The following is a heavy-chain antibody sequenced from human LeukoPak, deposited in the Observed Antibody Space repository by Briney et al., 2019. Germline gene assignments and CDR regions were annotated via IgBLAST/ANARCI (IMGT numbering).Heavy chain of an antibody. J-gene: IGHJ4*02. CDR2: IYYSGST. Sequence: SETLSLTCTVSGGSISSSSYYWGWIRQPPGKGLVWIGSIYYSGSTYYNPSLKSRVTISVDTSKNQFSLKLSSVTAADTAVYYCAHGYASYFDYWGQGTLVTVSS. V-gene: IGHV4-39*07. D-gene: IGHD3-16*01. CDR3: AHGYASYFDY. CDR1: GGSISSSSYY.